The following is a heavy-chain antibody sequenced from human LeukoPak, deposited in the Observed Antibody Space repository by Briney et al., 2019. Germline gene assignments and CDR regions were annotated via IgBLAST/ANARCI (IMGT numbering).Heavy chain of an antibody. CDR2: ISYDGSNK. Sequence: PGGSLRLSCAASGFTFSSYVMHWVRQAPGKGLEWVAVISYDGSNKYYADSVKGRFTISRDNSKNTLYLQMTSLRAEDTAVYYCAKDLPYYYDSSGETAPRPNDYWGQGTLVTVSS. D-gene: IGHD3-22*01. V-gene: IGHV3-30*18. J-gene: IGHJ4*02. CDR1: GFTFSSYV. CDR3: AKDLPYYYDSSGETAPRPNDY.